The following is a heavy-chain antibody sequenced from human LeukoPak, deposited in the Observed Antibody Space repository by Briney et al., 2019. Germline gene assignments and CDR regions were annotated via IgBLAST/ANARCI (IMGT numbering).Heavy chain of an antibody. Sequence: ASVKVSCKASGYTFTSYYMHWVRQAPGQGLEWMGIINPSGGSTSYSQKLQGRVTMTRDTSTSTVYMELSSLRSEDTAVYYCARGGVRIPEDFWGQGTLVTVSS. D-gene: IGHD3-16*01. CDR2: INPSGGST. CDR3: ARGGVRIPEDF. J-gene: IGHJ4*02. CDR1: GYTFTSYY. V-gene: IGHV1-46*01.